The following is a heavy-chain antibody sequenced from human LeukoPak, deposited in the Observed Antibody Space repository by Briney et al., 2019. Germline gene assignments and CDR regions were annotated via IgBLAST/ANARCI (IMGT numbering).Heavy chain of an antibody. CDR2: MYTSGST. D-gene: IGHD2-2*01. Sequence: KPSETLSLTCTVSGGSISSGSYYWSWIRQPAGQGLEYIGRMYTSGSTNYNPSLKSRVTISVDTSKNQFSLKLSSVTAADTAVYYCARGCSSTSCYPNYYYMDVWGKGTTVTVSS. CDR3: ARGCSSTSCYPNYYYMDV. J-gene: IGHJ6*03. V-gene: IGHV4-61*02. CDR1: GGSISSGSYY.